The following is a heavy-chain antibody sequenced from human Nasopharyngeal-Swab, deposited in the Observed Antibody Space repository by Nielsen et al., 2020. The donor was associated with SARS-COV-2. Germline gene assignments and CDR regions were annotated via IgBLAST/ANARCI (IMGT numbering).Heavy chain of an antibody. CDR2: ISGSGDTT. J-gene: IGHJ6*02. V-gene: IGHV3-23*01. CDR1: GFTFSSYA. D-gene: IGHD2-21*01. CDR3: AKAPYLRGLDV. Sequence: GESLKISCAASGFTFSSYAISWVRQASGKGLEWVSIISGSGDTTYYADSVKDRFTISRDNSKNTLYLQTNSLRVEDTAVYYCAKAPYLRGLDVWGQGTTVTVSS.